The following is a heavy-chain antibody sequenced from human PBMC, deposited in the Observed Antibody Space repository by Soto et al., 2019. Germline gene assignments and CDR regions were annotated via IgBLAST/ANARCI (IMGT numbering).Heavy chain of an antibody. J-gene: IGHJ4*02. CDR1: RDSLPRDDYY. Sequence: SGTPALTCAVSRDSLPRDDYYWSGIRQPPGKGLEWIGYIYHSGSTYYNPSLKRRVSISIDTSQNQFSLKLTSLTAADTAVYYCARDPIFYYVSSGYGGCYFDYWGPGPLVTVSS. CDR3: ARDPIFYYVSSGYGGCYFDY. V-gene: IGHV4-30-4*08. D-gene: IGHD3-22*01. CDR2: IYHSGST.